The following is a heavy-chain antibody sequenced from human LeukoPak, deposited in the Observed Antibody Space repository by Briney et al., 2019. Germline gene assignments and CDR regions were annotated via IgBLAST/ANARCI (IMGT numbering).Heavy chain of an antibody. CDR1: GFIFSSYS. D-gene: IGHD2-2*01. CDR3: ARDDVVPAALWSYMDV. CDR2: ISSLSGTI. Sequence: GGSLRLSCAASGFIFSSYSMNWVRQAPGEGLEWVSYISSLSGTIYYADSVKGRFTISRDNAKNSLYLQMNSLRAEDTAVYYCARDDVVPAALWSYMDVWGKGTTVTVSS. J-gene: IGHJ6*03. V-gene: IGHV3-48*04.